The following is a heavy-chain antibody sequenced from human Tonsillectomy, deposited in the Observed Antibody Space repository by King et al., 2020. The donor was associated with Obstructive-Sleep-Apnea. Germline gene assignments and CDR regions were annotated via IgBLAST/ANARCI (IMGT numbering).Heavy chain of an antibody. V-gene: IGHV4-59*08. J-gene: IGHJ6*02. CDR1: GGSISSYY. Sequence: VQLQESGPGLVKPSETLSLTCTVSGGSISSYYWSWIRQPPGKGLEWIGYIYYSGSTNYNPSLKSRVTISVDTSKNQFSLKLSSVTAADTAVYYCARRGVVVVAATGPYYGMDVWGQGTTVTVSS. CDR3: ARRGVVVVAATGPYYGMDV. CDR2: IYYSGST. D-gene: IGHD2-15*01.